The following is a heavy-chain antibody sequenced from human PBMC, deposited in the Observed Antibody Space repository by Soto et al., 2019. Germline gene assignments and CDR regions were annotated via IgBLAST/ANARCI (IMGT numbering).Heavy chain of an antibody. CDR3: ARVPGP. J-gene: IGHJ5*02. D-gene: IGHD3-10*01. CDR2: INYSGST. V-gene: IGHV4-59*12. Sequence: SETLALTCTVSGGPISSYYWSWIRQPPGKGLEWIGYINYSGSTNYNPSLKSRVTISVDTSKNQFSLKLTSVTAADTAVYYCARVPGPWGQGTLVTVSS. CDR1: GGPISSYY.